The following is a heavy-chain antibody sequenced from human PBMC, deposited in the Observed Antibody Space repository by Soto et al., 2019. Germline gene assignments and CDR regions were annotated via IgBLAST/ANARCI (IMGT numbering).Heavy chain of an antibody. CDR1: GFTFSSYA. V-gene: IGHV3-23*01. D-gene: IGHD2-2*01. Sequence: GGSLRLSCAASGFTFSSYAMSWVRQAPGKGLEWVSAISGSGGSTYYADSVKGRFTISSDNSKNTLYLQMNSLRAEDTAVYYCAKDWREYQLLGDWFDPWGQGTLVTVSS. J-gene: IGHJ5*02. CDR3: AKDWREYQLLGDWFDP. CDR2: ISGSGGST.